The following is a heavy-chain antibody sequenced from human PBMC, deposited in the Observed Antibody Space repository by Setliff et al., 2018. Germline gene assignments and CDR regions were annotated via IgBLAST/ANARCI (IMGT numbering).Heavy chain of an antibody. Sequence: ASVKVSCKASGYTSTTNALHWVRQAPGQSLEWMGWITAGNGDTKYSQKFQGRVTITRDTSKNQVFLTMTNMDPVDTATYYCARSRYELPHYYFDYWGQGTLVTVSS. J-gene: IGHJ4*02. D-gene: IGHD1-7*01. CDR3: ARSRYELPHYYFDY. CDR1: GYTSTTNA. CDR2: ITAGNGDT. V-gene: IGHV1-3*01.